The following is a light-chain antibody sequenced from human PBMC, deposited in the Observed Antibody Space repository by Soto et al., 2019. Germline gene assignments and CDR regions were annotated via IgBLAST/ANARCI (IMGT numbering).Light chain of an antibody. V-gene: IGLV1-40*01. CDR2: GSG. Sequence: QSVLTQPPSVSGAPGQRVTISCAGSSSNIGASYDVHWYQQLPGTAPKVVIYGSGNRPSGVPDRFSGSKSGTSASLAIARLQDEDEADYYCQSYDSSMSGYVLGTGTKVTVL. CDR3: QSYDSSMSGYV. J-gene: IGLJ1*01. CDR1: SSNIGASYD.